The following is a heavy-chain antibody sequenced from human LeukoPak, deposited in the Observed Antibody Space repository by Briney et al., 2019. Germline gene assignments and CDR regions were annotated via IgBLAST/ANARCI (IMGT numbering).Heavy chain of an antibody. Sequence: PVKVSCKASGGTFSRYAISWVRQAPGQGLEWMGGIIPIFGTANYAQKFQGRVTITADESTSTAYMEVSSLRSEDTAVYYCARAYSGYDFFDYWGQGILVTVSS. J-gene: IGHJ4*02. V-gene: IGHV1-69*13. CDR1: GGTFSRYA. D-gene: IGHD5-12*01. CDR3: ARAYSGYDFFDY. CDR2: IIPIFGTA.